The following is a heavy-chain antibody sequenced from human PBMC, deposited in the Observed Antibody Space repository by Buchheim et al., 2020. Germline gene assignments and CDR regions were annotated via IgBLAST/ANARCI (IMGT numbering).Heavy chain of an antibody. D-gene: IGHD4-11*01. J-gene: IGHJ6*02. Sequence: QVQLVESGGGVVQPGRSLRLSRAASGFSFSSYGMHWVRQAPGKGLEWVAVIWYDGSTKYYADSVKGRFTISRDNSKNTLYMQMNSLRAGDTAVYFCARAETTVTSRYYFYGMDVWGQGTT. CDR2: IWYDGSTK. CDR3: ARAETTVTSRYYFYGMDV. CDR1: GFSFSSYG. V-gene: IGHV3-33*01.